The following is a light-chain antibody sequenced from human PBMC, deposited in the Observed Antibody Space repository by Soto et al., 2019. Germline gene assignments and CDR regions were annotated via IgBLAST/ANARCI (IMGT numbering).Light chain of an antibody. V-gene: IGKV3-11*01. J-gene: IGKJ4*01. CDR2: DAS. Sequence: EVVMTQSPVTLTLSPGERATLSCRASQSISSYLAWYQQKPGQAPRLLIYDASNGATGIPARFSGGGSGTEFTLTISSLEPEDFAVYYCQQRSNWPLTFGGGTKVEIK. CDR1: QSISSY. CDR3: QQRSNWPLT.